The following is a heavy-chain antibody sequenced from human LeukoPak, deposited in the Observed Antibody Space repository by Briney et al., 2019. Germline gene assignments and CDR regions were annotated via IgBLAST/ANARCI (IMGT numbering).Heavy chain of an antibody. V-gene: IGHV3-23*01. Sequence: GGSLRLSCAASGFTFSSYAMSWVRQAPGKGLEWVSAICGSGGSPYYAHSVKGRFTISRDNSKNTLYLQMNSLRAGDTAVYYCARVRCCGWYYFDYWGQGTLVTVSS. CDR1: GFTFSSYA. J-gene: IGHJ4*02. CDR3: ARVRCCGWYYFDY. D-gene: IGHD6-19*01. CDR2: ICGSGGSP.